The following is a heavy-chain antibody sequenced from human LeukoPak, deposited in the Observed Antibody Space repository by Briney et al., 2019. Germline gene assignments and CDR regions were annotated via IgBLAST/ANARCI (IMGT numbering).Heavy chain of an antibody. CDR3: ARDSDWNVDY. CDR2: ISPYNGAT. J-gene: IGHJ4*02. Sequence: ASVEVSCKASGYTFTTYGITWIRQAPGQGLEWLGWISPYNGATEYAQNLQDRVSMTTDTSTNTADIEVRSLKSDDTAVYYCARDSDWNVDYWGQGTLVTVSS. D-gene: IGHD1-1*01. CDR1: GYTFTTYG. V-gene: IGHV1-18*01.